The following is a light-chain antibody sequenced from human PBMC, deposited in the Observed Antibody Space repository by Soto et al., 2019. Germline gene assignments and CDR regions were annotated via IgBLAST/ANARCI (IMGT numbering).Light chain of an antibody. CDR3: CSYAGSSTDVV. Sequence: QSVLTQPASVSGSPGQSITISCTGTSSDVGSYNLVSWYQQHPGKAPKLMIYEVSKRPSGVSNRFSGSKSGNTASLTISGLQAEDEADYYCCSYAGSSTDVVFGGGTKLIVL. J-gene: IGLJ2*01. CDR1: SSDVGSYNL. V-gene: IGLV2-23*02. CDR2: EVS.